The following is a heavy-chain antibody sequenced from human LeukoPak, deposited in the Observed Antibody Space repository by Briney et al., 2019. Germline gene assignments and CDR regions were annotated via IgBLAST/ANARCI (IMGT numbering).Heavy chain of an antibody. D-gene: IGHD6-13*01. J-gene: IGHJ3*02. V-gene: IGHV1-69*13. CDR2: IIPIFGTA. CDR3: ARDRAEIGYSSSWYEDAFDI. CDR1: GGTFSSYA. Sequence: ASVKVSCKASGGTFSSYAISWVRQAPGQGLEWMGGIIPIFGTANYAQKFQGRVTITADESTSTAYMELSSLRSEDTAVYYCARDRAEIGYSSSWYEDAFDIWGQGTMVTVSS.